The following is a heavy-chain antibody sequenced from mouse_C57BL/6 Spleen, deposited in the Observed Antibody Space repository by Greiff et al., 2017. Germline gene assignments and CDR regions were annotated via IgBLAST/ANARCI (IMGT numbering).Heavy chain of an antibody. CDR2: IYPGSGST. D-gene: IGHD1-1*01. Sequence: QVQLKQPGAELVKPGASVKMSCKASGYTFTRYWITWVKQRPGQGLEWIGDIYPGSGSTNYNEKFKSKATLTVDTSSSTAYMQLSSLTSEDSAVYYCARDIGITTGFDYWGQGTTLTVSS. CDR1: GYTFTRYW. V-gene: IGHV1-55*01. J-gene: IGHJ2*01. CDR3: ARDIGITTGFDY.